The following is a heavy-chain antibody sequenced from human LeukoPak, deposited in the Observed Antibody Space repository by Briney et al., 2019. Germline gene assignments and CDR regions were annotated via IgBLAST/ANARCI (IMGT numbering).Heavy chain of an antibody. CDR1: GFTFSSYA. D-gene: IGHD4-23*01. CDR2: ISYDGSNK. Sequence: GGSLGLSCAASGFTFSSYAMHWVRQAPGKGLEWVAVISYDGSNKYYADSVKGRFTISRDNAKNSLYLQMKSLRAEDTAVYYCAREETVGGDSVGFDYWGQGALVTVSS. CDR3: AREETVGGDSVGFDY. J-gene: IGHJ4*02. V-gene: IGHV3-30*04.